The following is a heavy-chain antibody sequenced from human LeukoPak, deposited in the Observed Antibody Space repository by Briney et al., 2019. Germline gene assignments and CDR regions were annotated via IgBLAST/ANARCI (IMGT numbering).Heavy chain of an antibody. Sequence: TSETLSLTCAVYGGSFSGYYWSWIRQPPGKGLEWIGEINLSGSTNYNPSLKSRVTISVDTSKNQFSLKLSSVTAADTAVYYCARDSPRITIFGVVIPHDAFDIWGQGTMVTVSS. CDR1: GGSFSGYY. CDR2: INLSGST. D-gene: IGHD3-3*01. CDR3: ARDSPRITIFGVVIPHDAFDI. J-gene: IGHJ3*02. V-gene: IGHV4-34*01.